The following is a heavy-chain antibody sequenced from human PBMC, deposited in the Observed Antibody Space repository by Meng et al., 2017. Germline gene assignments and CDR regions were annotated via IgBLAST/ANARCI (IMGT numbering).Heavy chain of an antibody. V-gene: IGHV4-4*02. J-gene: IGHJ4*02. D-gene: IGHD1-26*01. CDR1: GGSISSSNW. CDR3: ARDVAGAIIIARGDY. CDR2: IYHSGST. Sequence: QGQRQEPGQGLLKPSGTRSLTCAVSGGSISSSNWWSWVRQPPGKGLEWIGEIYHSGSTNYNPSLKSRVTISVDKSKNQFSLKLSSVTAADTAVYYCARDVAGAIIIARGDYWGQGTLVTVSS.